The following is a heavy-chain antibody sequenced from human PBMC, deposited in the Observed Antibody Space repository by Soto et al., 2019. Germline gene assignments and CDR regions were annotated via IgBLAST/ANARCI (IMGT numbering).Heavy chain of an antibody. Sequence: EVQLVESGGGLVQPGRSLRLSCAASGFTFDDYAMHWVRQAPGKGLEWVSGISWNSGSIGYADSVKGRFTISRDNAKHSLYLQMNSLRAEDTALYYCAKDSRDSSGYHYFDYWGQGTLVTVSS. CDR2: ISWNSGSI. CDR3: AKDSRDSSGYHYFDY. D-gene: IGHD3-22*01. V-gene: IGHV3-9*01. CDR1: GFTFDDYA. J-gene: IGHJ4*02.